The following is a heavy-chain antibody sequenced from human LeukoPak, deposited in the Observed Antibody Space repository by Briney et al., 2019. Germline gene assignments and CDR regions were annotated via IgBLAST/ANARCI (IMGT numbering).Heavy chain of an antibody. V-gene: IGHV4-34*01. CDR1: GGSISSYY. Sequence: SETLSLTCTVSGGSISSYYWSWIRQPPGKGLEWIGEINHSGSTNYNPSLKSRVTISVDTSKNQFSLKLSSVTAADTAVYYCARRSHYYYYMDVWGKGTTVTVSS. CDR3: ARRSHYYYYMDV. CDR2: INHSGST. J-gene: IGHJ6*03.